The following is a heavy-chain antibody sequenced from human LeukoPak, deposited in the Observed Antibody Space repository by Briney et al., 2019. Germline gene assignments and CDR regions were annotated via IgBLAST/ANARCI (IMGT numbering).Heavy chain of an antibody. V-gene: IGHV4-39*01. Sequence: SETLSLTCTVSGGSISSSSYYWGWIRQPPGKGLEWIGSTYYSGSTYYNPSLKSRVTISVDTSKNQFSLKLSSVTAADTAVYYCARRLEWEPFDYWGQGTLVTVSS. CDR3: ARRLEWEPFDY. J-gene: IGHJ4*02. CDR2: TYYSGST. CDR1: GGSISSSSYY. D-gene: IGHD1-26*01.